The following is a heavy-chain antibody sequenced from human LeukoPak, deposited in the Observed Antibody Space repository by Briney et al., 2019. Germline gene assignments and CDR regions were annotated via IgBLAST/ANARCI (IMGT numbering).Heavy chain of an antibody. Sequence: PGGSLRLSCAASGLTFSSYAVSWVRQAPGKGLEWVSAISGSGDTSFYADSVKGRFTISRDNSKNTLYLQMKSLRAEDTAVYYCARGLNSGSYYDYWGQGTLVTVSS. V-gene: IGHV3-23*01. D-gene: IGHD1-26*01. CDR1: GLTFSSYA. J-gene: IGHJ4*02. CDR3: ARGLNSGSYYDY. CDR2: ISGSGDTS.